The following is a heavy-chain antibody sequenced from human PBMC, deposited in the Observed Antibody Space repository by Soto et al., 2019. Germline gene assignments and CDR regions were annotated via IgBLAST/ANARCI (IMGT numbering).Heavy chain of an antibody. CDR1: GGSISSGGYS. D-gene: IGHD3-9*01. CDR3: ARYNFDWFVWFDH. Sequence: PSETLSLTCAVSGGSISSGGYSWSWIRQPPGKGLEWIGYIYHSGSTYYNPSLKSRVTISVDRSKNQFSLKLSSVTAADTAVYYCARYNFDWFVWFDHWGEGNLVTVSA. V-gene: IGHV4-30-2*01. CDR2: IYHSGST. J-gene: IGHJ5*02.